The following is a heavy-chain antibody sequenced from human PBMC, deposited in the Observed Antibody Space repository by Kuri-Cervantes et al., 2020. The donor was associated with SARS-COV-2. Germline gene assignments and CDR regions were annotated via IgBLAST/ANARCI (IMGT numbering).Heavy chain of an antibody. CDR3: ARTYDTVTGDAFDI. CDR2: IYHSGST. Sequence: GSLRLSCTVSGYSISSGYYWGWIRQPPGKGLEWIGSIYHSGSTYYNQSLKSRVTISVDTSKNQFSLKLSSVTAADTAVYYCARTYDTVTGDAFDIWGQGTMVTVSS. D-gene: IGHD4-11*01. CDR1: GYSISSGYY. J-gene: IGHJ3*02. V-gene: IGHV4-38-2*02.